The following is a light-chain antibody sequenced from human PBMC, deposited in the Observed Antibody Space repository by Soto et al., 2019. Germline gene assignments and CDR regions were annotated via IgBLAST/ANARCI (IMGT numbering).Light chain of an antibody. CDR2: GVS. J-gene: IGKJ5*01. Sequence: EIVITQSPANLSASPGERATLSCRTSQSVSSDLAWYQQKPGQAPRLLIYGVSTRASGVSARFSGSGSGTEFTLTISSLQSEDAAVYYCQQYNNWPPITFGQGTRLEIK. CDR3: QQYNNWPPIT. V-gene: IGKV3-15*01. CDR1: QSVSSD.